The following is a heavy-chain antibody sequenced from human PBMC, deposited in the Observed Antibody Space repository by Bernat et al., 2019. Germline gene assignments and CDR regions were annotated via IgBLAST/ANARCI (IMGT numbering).Heavy chain of an antibody. CDR1: GFTFSSYG. CDR2: ISYDGSNK. CDR3: AKDSSGWGDYFDY. Sequence: QVQLVESGGGVVQPGRSLRLSCAASGFTFSSYGMHWVRQAPGKGLEWVAVISYDGSNKYYADSVKGRFTISRDNSKNTLYLQMNSLRAEDTAVDYWAKDSSGWGDYFDYWGQGTLVTVSS. V-gene: IGHV3-30*18. J-gene: IGHJ4*02. D-gene: IGHD6-19*01.